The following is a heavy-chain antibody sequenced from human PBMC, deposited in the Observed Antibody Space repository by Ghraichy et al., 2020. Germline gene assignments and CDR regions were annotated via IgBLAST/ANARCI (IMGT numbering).Heavy chain of an antibody. Sequence: ASVKVSCKASGYTFTGYYMHWVRQAPGQGLEWMGWINPNSGGTNYAQKFQGRVTMTRDTSISTAYMELSRLRSDDTAVYYCARGDYNDSSGMGDYWGQGTLVTVSS. CDR3: ARGDYNDSSGMGDY. V-gene: IGHV1-2*02. CDR1: GYTFTGYY. D-gene: IGHD3-22*01. CDR2: INPNSGGT. J-gene: IGHJ4*02.